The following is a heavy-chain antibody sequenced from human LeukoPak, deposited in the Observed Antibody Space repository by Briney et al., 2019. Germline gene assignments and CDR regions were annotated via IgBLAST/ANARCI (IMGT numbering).Heavy chain of an antibody. CDR1: GFTFSSYS. Sequence: PGGSLRLSCAASGFTFSSYSMNWVRQAPGKGLEWVSSISSSSSYIYYADSVKGRFTISRDNAKNSLYLQMNSLRAEDTAVYYCARDIGDQNYYYYYYMDVWGKGTTVTVSS. CDR2: ISSSSSYI. J-gene: IGHJ6*03. V-gene: IGHV3-21*01. D-gene: IGHD4-17*01. CDR3: ARDIGDQNYYYYYYMDV.